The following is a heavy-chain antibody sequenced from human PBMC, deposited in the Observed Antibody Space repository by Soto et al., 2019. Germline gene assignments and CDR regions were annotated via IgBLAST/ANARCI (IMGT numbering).Heavy chain of an antibody. D-gene: IGHD3-16*01. Sequence: GESLKISCHGSGYSFTCNWIGWVRQMPGKGLEWMGIINPADSDIKYSPSFQGQVTISADKSIGTAYLQWSSLKASDTAMYYCARHQRDDASRKIDCWGQGTLVTVSS. CDR2: INPADSDI. CDR1: GYSFTCNW. J-gene: IGHJ4*02. CDR3: ARHQRDDASRKIDC. V-gene: IGHV5-51*01.